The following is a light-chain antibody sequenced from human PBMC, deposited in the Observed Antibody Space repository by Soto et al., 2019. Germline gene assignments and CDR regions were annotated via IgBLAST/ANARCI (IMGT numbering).Light chain of an antibody. Sequence: QSVLTQPASVSGSPGQSITISCTGTSSDVGGYYYVYWYQQHPGKAPKLMIYEVSNRPSGVSNRFSGSKSGNTASLTISGLQAEDDADYYCSSYTSTRTRVFGGGTKLTGL. CDR1: SSDVGGYYY. CDR3: SSYTSTRTRV. J-gene: IGLJ2*01. V-gene: IGLV2-14*01. CDR2: EVS.